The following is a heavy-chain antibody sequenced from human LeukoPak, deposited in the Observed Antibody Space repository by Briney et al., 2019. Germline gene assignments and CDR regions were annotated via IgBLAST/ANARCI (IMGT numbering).Heavy chain of an antibody. V-gene: IGHV1-18*04. CDR3: ARDNAYGMDV. J-gene: IGHJ6*02. Sequence: ASVKVSCKASGYTFTGYYMHWVRQAPGQGLEWMGWISAYNGNTNYAQKLQGRVTMTTDTSTSTAYMELRSLRSDGTAVYYCARDNAYGMDVWGQGTTVTVSS. CDR2: ISAYNGNT. CDR1: GYTFTGYY.